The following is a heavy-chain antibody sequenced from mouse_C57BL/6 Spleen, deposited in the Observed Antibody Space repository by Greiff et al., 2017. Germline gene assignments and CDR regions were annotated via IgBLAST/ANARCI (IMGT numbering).Heavy chain of an antibody. CDR3: AEGNYDAMDY. CDR1: GYTFTSYW. J-gene: IGHJ4*01. CDR2: IDPSDSET. Sequence: QVQLQQPGAELVRPGSSVKLSCKASGYTFTSYWMHWVKQRPIQGLEWIGNIDPSDSETHYNQKFKDKATLTVDKSSSTAYMQLSSLTSEDSAVYYCAEGNYDAMDYWGQGTSVTVSS. V-gene: IGHV1-52*01.